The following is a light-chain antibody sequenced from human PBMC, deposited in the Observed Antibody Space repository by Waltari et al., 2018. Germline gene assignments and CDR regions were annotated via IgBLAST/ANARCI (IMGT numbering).Light chain of an antibody. J-gene: IGKJ4*01. Sequence: DIRMTQSPSTLSASAGDRLIIHCPASPSISKWLAWYQQKPGKAPKLLLYEASTLQSGVPSRFSGTGSGTDFTLTISSLQPDDFATYYCQQYNSYSLLTFGGGTKVEIK. V-gene: IGKV1-5*03. CDR1: PSISKW. CDR2: EAS. CDR3: QQYNSYSLLT.